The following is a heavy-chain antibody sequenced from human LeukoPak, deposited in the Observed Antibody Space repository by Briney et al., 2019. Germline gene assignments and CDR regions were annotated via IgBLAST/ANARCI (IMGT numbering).Heavy chain of an antibody. CDR3: AKVAYDTYGHYYHDYFDY. CDR2: ISGGDDRT. D-gene: IGHD3-22*01. CDR1: GFNFSAYG. V-gene: IGHV3-23*01. J-gene: IGHJ4*02. Sequence: GGSLRLSCAASGFNFSAYGMTWVGQAPGKGLEGVSSISGGDDRTYYADSANGRFTISRDNSKNTLYLQMNSLRAEDTALYYCAKVAYDTYGHYYHDYFDYWGQGTLVTVSS.